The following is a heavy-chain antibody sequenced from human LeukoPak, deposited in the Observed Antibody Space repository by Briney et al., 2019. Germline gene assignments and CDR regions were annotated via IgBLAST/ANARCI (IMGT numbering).Heavy chain of an antibody. CDR3: ARDEGSTYNQLDY. V-gene: IGHV1-2*02. J-gene: IGHJ4*02. Sequence: ASVKVSCTASGYTFYNFYIHWVRQAPGQGPEWMGWINGNDGSTQYAQKFQGRVTMTRVTAISTVYVDLSGLRPDDTAIYYCARDEGSTYNQLDYWGQGTLVTVSS. D-gene: IGHD1-14*01. CDR2: INGNDGST. CDR1: GYTFYNFY.